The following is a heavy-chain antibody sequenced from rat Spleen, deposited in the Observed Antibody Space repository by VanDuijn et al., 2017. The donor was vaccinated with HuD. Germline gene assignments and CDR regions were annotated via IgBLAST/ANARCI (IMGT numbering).Heavy chain of an antibody. V-gene: IGHV2-63*01. J-gene: IGHJ2*01. CDR2: MTYNGDT. Sequence: QVQLKESGPGLVQPSQTLSLTCTVAGFSLTNYNVHWVRQPPGKGLEWMGRMTYNGDTSYNSALRSRLSISRDTSKSQVFLKMSSLQTEDTATYYCARENYWGQGVMVTVSS. CDR1: GFSLTNYN. CDR3: ARENY.